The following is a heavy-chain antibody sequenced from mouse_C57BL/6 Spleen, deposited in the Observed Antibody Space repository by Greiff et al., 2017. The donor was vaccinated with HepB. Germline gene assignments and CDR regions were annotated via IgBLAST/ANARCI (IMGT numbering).Heavy chain of an antibody. CDR3: ARPKGLDGYLSWFAY. CDR1: GFTFSDYG. Sequence: EVKVVESGGGLVKPGGSLKLSCAASGFTFSDYGMHWVRQAPEKGLEWVAYISSGSSTIYYADTVKGRFTISRDNAKNTLFLQMTSLRSEDTAMYYCARPKGLDGYLSWFAYWGQGTLVTVSA. J-gene: IGHJ3*01. V-gene: IGHV5-17*01. CDR2: ISSGSSTI. D-gene: IGHD2-3*01.